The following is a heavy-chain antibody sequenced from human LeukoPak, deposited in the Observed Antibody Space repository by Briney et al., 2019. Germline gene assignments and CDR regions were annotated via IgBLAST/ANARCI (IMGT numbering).Heavy chain of an antibody. CDR3: AGQSIAVAGTLGYYYYYGMDV. D-gene: IGHD6-19*01. J-gene: IGHJ6*02. V-gene: IGHV3-23*01. CDR2: VNPGGAST. CDR1: GFTFDNYA. Sequence: GGSLRLSCAASGFTFDNYAMAWVRQAPGKGLEWVSSVNPGGASTYYADSVKGRFTISRDNSKNTLYLQMNSLRAEDTAVYYCAGQSIAVAGTLGYYYYYGMDVWGQGTTVTVSS.